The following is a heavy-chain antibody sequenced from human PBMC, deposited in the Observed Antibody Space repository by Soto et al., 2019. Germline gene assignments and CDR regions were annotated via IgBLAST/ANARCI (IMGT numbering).Heavy chain of an antibody. J-gene: IGHJ6*01. V-gene: IGHV1-2*04. D-gene: IGHD1-1*01. CDR1: GYTFTCYY. CDR3: ARQDGGAAPLYKQGTDV. CDR2: INPNSGGT. Sequence: ASVKVSCKASGYTFTCYYMHWVRQAPGQGLEWMGWINPNSGGTNYAQKFQGWVTMTRDTSISTAYMELSRLRSDDTAVYYCARQDGGAAPLYKQGTDVWRKGTTDPVSP.